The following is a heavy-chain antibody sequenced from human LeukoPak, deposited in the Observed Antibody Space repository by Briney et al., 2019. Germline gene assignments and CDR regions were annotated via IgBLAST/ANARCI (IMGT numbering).Heavy chain of an antibody. D-gene: IGHD1-26*01. CDR3: VPHPGGNFPGFAS. V-gene: IGHV3-23*01. CDR2: AGHSFGAT. Sequence: GGSLRLSCAASGSTFSSFAMSWVRQAPGKGLEWVSTAGHSFGATYYADSVKGRFIISRDDSKNTVSLQMSSLRAEDTAVYYCVPHPGGNFPGFASWGQETLVTVSS. CDR1: GSTFSSFA. J-gene: IGHJ4*02.